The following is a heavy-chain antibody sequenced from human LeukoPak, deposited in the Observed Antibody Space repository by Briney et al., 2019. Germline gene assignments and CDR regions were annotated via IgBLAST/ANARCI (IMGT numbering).Heavy chain of an antibody. J-gene: IGHJ4*02. Sequence: PGGSLRLSCAASGFTFSSYGMHWVRQAPGKGLEWVAFIRYDGSNKYYADSVKGRFTISRDNSKNTLYLQMNSLRAEDTALYYCAKDNGYKNPTDYWGQGTLVTVSS. V-gene: IGHV3-30*02. D-gene: IGHD5-24*01. CDR3: AKDNGYKNPTDY. CDR1: GFTFSSYG. CDR2: IRYDGSNK.